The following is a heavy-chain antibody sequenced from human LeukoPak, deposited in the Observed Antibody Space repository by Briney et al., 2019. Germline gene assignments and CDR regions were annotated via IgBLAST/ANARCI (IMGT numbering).Heavy chain of an antibody. J-gene: IGHJ4*02. CDR3: ARVLAAAAHFDY. V-gene: IGHV4-39*01. CDR2: LSYSGST. CDR1: GGSVSNNNYY. Sequence: SETLSLTCTVSGGSVSNNNYYWGWFRQPPGKGLEWIGSLSYSGSTYYNPSLKSRVTISVDTSKNQFSLKVSSVTAADTAVYYCARVLAAAAHFDYWGQETLVTVSS. D-gene: IGHD6-13*01.